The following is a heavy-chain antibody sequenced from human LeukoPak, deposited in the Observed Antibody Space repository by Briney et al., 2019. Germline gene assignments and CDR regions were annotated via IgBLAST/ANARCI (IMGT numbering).Heavy chain of an antibody. Sequence: PGGSLRLSCAASGFTFSDYYMSWIRQAPGKGLEWVSYISSSGSTIYYADSVKGRFTISRDNAKNSLYLQMNSLRADDTAVYYCARPPGCSSTSCRYYYYYMDVWGKGTTVTVSS. V-gene: IGHV3-11*01. D-gene: IGHD2-2*01. CDR2: ISSSGSTI. CDR1: GFTFSDYY. J-gene: IGHJ6*03. CDR3: ARPPGCSSTSCRYYYYYMDV.